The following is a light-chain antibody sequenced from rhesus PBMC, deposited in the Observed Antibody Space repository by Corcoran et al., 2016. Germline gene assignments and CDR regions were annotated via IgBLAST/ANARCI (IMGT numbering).Light chain of an antibody. CDR1: QSLLYSSNNKNY. CDR2: WAS. J-gene: IGKJ4*01. Sequence: DIVMTQSPDSLAVSLGERVTINCKSSQSLLYSSNNKNYLAWYQQKPGPAPKLLIYWASTRESGVPNRFSGSGSGTGFTLTISGLRADDVAVYYCQQYYSSPLTFGGGTKVEIK. V-gene: IGKV4-1*01. CDR3: QQYYSSPLT.